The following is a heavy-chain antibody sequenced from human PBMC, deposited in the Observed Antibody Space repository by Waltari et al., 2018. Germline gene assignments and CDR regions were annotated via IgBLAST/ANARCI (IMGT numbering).Heavy chain of an antibody. CDR1: GLTITRNY. CDR3: VRDIPRDDSSCDV. Sequence: EEQLVESGGGSVQPGGSLKLACAPSGLTITRNYMNWVRQAPGKGLEWVAVMYVGGATQYADSVKDRFIISRDNSKNTLYLQMHSLKVDDTAVYYCVRDIPRDDSSCDVWGQGTTVIVSS. V-gene: IGHV3-66*01. J-gene: IGHJ6*02. D-gene: IGHD6-13*01. CDR2: MYVGGAT.